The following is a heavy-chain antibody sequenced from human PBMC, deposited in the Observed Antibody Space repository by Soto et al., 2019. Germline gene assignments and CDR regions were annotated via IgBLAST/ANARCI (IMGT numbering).Heavy chain of an antibody. CDR1: GGSISSSSYY. V-gene: IGHV4-39*01. CDR3: ARQGSSSGWYLNYYMDV. CDR2: IYYSGRT. J-gene: IGHJ6*03. Sequence: PSETLSLTCTVSGGSISSSSYYWGWISQQQGKWLELIGSIYYSGRTYYHPSLKSRVTISVVTSKNQFSLKLSSVTAADTAVYYCARQGSSSGWYLNYYMDVWGKGTTVTVSS. D-gene: IGHD6-19*01.